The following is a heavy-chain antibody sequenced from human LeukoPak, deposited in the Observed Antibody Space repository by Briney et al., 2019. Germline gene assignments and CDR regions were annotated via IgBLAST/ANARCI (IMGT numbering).Heavy chain of an antibody. Sequence: GGSLRLSCAASGFTFSSYAMHWVRQAPGKGLEWVAVISYDGSNKYYADSVKGRFTISRDNSKNTLYLQMNSLRAEDTAVYYCTLSGSRSHPDYWGQGTLVTVSS. CDR3: TLSGSRSHPDY. J-gene: IGHJ4*02. CDR1: GFTFSSYA. V-gene: IGHV3-30-3*01. CDR2: ISYDGSNK. D-gene: IGHD1-26*01.